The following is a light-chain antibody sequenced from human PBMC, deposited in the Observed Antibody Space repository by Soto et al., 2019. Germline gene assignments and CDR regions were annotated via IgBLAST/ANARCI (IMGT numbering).Light chain of an antibody. CDR3: SSYTSSSTPLYV. CDR1: SSDVGGYNY. CDR2: DVS. V-gene: IGLV2-14*01. J-gene: IGLJ1*01. Sequence: QSVLTQPASVSGSPGQSITISCTGTSSDVGGYNYVSWYQQHPGKAPKLMIYDVSNRPSGVSNRFSGSKSGNTASLTISGLQAEDEAHYYCSSYTSSSTPLYVFGTGTKVTVL.